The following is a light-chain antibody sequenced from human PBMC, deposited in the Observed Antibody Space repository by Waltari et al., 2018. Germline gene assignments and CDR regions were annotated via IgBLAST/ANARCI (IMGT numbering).Light chain of an antibody. Sequence: QSALTQPHSVSGSVGESVTISCTGTGSDYVSWYQQLPGKAPKLLIYDIFQRPSGVPDRFFGSKSGNSASLTVSGLQTEDEADYYCCSFEGTWVFGGGTKLTVL. CDR3: CSFEGTWV. V-gene: IGLV2-11*01. CDR1: GSDY. CDR2: DIF. J-gene: IGLJ3*02.